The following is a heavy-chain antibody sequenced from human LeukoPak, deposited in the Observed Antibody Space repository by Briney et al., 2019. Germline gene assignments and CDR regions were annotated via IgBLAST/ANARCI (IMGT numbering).Heavy chain of an antibody. CDR2: INPNSGGT. J-gene: IGHJ4*02. CDR1: GYTFTGYY. CDR3: ARDTGSDSNGYSA. D-gene: IGHD3-22*01. Sequence: ASVKVSCKASGYTFTGYYMHWVRQAPGQGLEWMGWINPNSGGTNYAQKFQGRVTMTRDTSISTAYMELSRLRSDDTAVYYCARDTGSDSNGYSAWGQGTLVTVSS. V-gene: IGHV1-2*02.